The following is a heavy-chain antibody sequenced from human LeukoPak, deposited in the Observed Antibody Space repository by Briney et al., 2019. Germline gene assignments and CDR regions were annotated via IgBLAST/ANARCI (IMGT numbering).Heavy chain of an antibody. CDR2: ISYDGSNK. Sequence: GGSLRLSCAASGFTFSSYGMHWVRQAPGKGLEWVAVISYDGSNKYYADSVKGRFTISRDNSKNTLYLQMNSLRAEDTAVYYCAKDLYCSSTSCYIAATFYYYYGMDVWGQGTTVTVSS. D-gene: IGHD2-2*02. J-gene: IGHJ6*02. CDR3: AKDLYCSSTSCYIAATFYYYYGMDV. V-gene: IGHV3-30*18. CDR1: GFTFSSYG.